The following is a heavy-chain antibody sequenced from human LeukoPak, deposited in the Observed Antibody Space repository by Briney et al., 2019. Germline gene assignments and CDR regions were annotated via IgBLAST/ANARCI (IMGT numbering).Heavy chain of an antibody. D-gene: IGHD2-2*02. CDR2: ISSSSSYI. Sequence: GGSLRLSCAASGFTFSSYSMNWVRQAPGKGLEWVSSISSSSSYIYYADSVKGRFTISRDNAKNSLYLQMNSLRAEDTAVYYCARDHRSCSSTSCYTNFDYWGQGTLVTVSS. CDR1: GFTFSSYS. V-gene: IGHV3-21*01. CDR3: ARDHRSCSSTSCYTNFDY. J-gene: IGHJ4*02.